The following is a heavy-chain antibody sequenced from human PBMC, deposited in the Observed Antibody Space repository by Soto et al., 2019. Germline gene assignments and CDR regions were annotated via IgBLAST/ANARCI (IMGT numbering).Heavy chain of an antibody. CDR3: ARGYYYDSSGFVYFDY. D-gene: IGHD3-22*01. J-gene: IGHJ4*02. CDR2: IIPIFGTA. CDR1: GGTFSSYA. Sequence: SVKVSCKASGGTFSSYAISWVRQAPGQGLEWMGGIIPIFGTANYAQKFQGRVTITADKSTSTAYMELSSLRSEDTAVYYCARGYYYDSSGFVYFDYWGQGTLVTVSS. V-gene: IGHV1-69*06.